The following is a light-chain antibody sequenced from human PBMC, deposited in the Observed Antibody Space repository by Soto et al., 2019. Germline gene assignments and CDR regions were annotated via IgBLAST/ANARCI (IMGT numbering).Light chain of an antibody. CDR2: TTS. CDR1: QSIRND. CDR3: QHYISFPWT. Sequence: LLTQSPSSLSASVGDRVTITCRASQSIRNDLNWYQQRPGKAPKLLMYTTSNLESGVPSRFSGSGSGTEFTLTISRLQPDDVATYYCQHYISFPWTFGQGTKVDIK. J-gene: IGKJ1*01. V-gene: IGKV1-17*01.